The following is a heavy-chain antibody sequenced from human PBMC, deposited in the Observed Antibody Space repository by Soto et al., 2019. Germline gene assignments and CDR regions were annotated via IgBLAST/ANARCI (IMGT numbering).Heavy chain of an antibody. D-gene: IGHD3-10*01. CDR2: INAGNGNT. V-gene: IGHV1-3*01. CDR3: ARGAYYYGSGDYYYYGMDV. CDR1: GYTFTSYA. J-gene: IGHJ6*02. Sequence: ASVKVSCKASGYTFTSYAMHWVRQAPGQRLEWMGWINAGNGNTKYSQKFQGRVTITRDTSASTAYMELSSLRSEDTAVYYCARGAYYYGSGDYYYYGMDVWGHGTPVTVSS.